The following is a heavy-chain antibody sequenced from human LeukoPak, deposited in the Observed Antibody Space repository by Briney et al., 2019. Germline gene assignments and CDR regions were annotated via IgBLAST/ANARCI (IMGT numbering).Heavy chain of an antibody. CDR3: ARRSDFWSGYYALADY. D-gene: IGHD3-3*01. CDR1: GFTFSSYS. CDR2: ISSSSSTI. V-gene: IGHV3-48*04. J-gene: IGHJ4*02. Sequence: GGSLRLSSAASGFTFSSYSMNWVRQAPGKGLEWVSYISSSSSTIYYADSVKGRFTISRDNAKNSLYLQMNSLRSDDTAVYYCARRSDFWSGYYALADYWGQGTLVTVSS.